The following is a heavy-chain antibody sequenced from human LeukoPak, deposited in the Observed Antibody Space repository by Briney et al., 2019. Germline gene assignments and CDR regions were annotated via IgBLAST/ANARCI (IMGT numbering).Heavy chain of an antibody. V-gene: IGHV1-69*13. J-gene: IGHJ6*02. CDR3: AREYCSGGSCYYGMDV. CDR2: IIPIFGTA. Sequence: ASVKVSCKASGGTFSSYALSWVRQAPGQGLEWMGGIIPIFGTANYAQKFQGRVTITADESTSTAYMELSSLRSEDTAVYYCAREYCSGGSCYYGMDVWGQGTTVTVSS. D-gene: IGHD2-15*01. CDR1: GGTFSSYA.